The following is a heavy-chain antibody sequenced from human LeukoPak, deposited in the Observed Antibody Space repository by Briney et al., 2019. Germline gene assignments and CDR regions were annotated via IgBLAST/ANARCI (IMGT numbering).Heavy chain of an antibody. J-gene: IGHJ3*02. CDR1: GFTFSSYW. V-gene: IGHV3-7*01. CDR2: IKQDGSEK. Sequence: EGSLRLSCAASGFTFSSYWMSWVLQAPGKGLEWVANIKQDGSEKYYVDSVKGRFTISRDNAKNSLYLQMNSLRAEDTAVYYCASGDFWSGYRGGAFDIWGQGTMVTVSS. D-gene: IGHD3-3*01. CDR3: ASGDFWSGYRGGAFDI.